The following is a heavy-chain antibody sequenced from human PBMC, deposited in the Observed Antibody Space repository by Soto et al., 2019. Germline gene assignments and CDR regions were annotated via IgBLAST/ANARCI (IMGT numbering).Heavy chain of an antibody. V-gene: IGHV4-34*01. CDR3: ARGVTGAAASFDY. J-gene: IGHJ4*02. Sequence: SETLSLTCAVYGGSFSGYYWSWIRQPPGKGLEWIGEINHSGSTNYNPSLKSRVTISVDTSKNQFSLKLSSVTAADTAVYYCARGVTGAAASFDYWGQGTLVTVSS. CDR1: GGSFSGYY. D-gene: IGHD2-2*01. CDR2: INHSGST.